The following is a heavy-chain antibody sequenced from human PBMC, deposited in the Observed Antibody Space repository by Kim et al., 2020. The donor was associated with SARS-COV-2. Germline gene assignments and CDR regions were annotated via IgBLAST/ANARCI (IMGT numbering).Heavy chain of an antibody. CDR2: IKSKADGGIR. Sequence: GGSLRLSCVGSGFTFSNAWMGWVRQAPGKGLEWVGRIKSKADGGIRDYAAPVKGRFTLSRDDSRSTLYLQMSSLRIDDTAVYYCTADRGGLGEGNWGQGTLVTVSS. V-gene: IGHV3-15*01. CDR1: GFTFSNAW. CDR3: TADRGGLGEGN. D-gene: IGHD3-10*01. J-gene: IGHJ4*02.